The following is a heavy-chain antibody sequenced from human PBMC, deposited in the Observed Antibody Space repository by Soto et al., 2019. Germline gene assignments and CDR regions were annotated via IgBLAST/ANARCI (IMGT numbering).Heavy chain of an antibody. Sequence: EVQLLESGGGLVQPGGSLRLSCAASGFTFSSYAMSWVRQAPGKGLEWVSAISGSGGSTYYADSVKGRFTISRDNSKNTLYLQMNRLRAEDTAVYYCAKDSLNLVLPDRHDYWGQGTLVTVSS. D-gene: IGHD2-15*01. CDR2: ISGSGGST. CDR3: AKDSLNLVLPDRHDY. J-gene: IGHJ4*02. V-gene: IGHV3-23*01. CDR1: GFTFSSYA.